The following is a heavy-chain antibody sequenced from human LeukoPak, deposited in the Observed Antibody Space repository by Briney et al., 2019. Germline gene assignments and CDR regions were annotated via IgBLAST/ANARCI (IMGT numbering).Heavy chain of an antibody. J-gene: IGHJ4*02. CDR1: GFTFSSHA. D-gene: IGHD3-9*01. CDR2: ISGSGGST. CDR3: AKVGQNYDILTYYFDY. V-gene: IGHV3-23*01. Sequence: GGSLRLSCAASGFTFSSHAMSWVRQAPGKGLEWVSGISGSGGSTYYADSVKGRFTISRDTSKNALYLQMNSLRVEDTAVYYCAKVGQNYDILTYYFDYWGQGTLVTVSS.